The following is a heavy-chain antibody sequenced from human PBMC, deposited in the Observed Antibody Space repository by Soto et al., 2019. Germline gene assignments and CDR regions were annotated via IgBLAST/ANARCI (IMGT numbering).Heavy chain of an antibody. V-gene: IGHV1-69*13. D-gene: IGHD1-26*01. J-gene: IGHJ3*02. CDR1: GGTFSSYA. CDR2: IIPIFGTA. CDR3: ARGAEGGATPHDAFDI. Sequence: SVKVSCKASGGTFSSYAISWVRQAPGQGLEWMGGIIPIFGTANYAQKFQGRVTITADESTSTAYMELSSLRSEDTAVYYCARGAEGGATPHDAFDIWGQGTMVPVSS.